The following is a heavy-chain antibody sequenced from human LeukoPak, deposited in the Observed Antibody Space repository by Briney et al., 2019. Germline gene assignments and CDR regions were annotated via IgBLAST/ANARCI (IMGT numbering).Heavy chain of an antibody. V-gene: IGHV3-30*04. CDR2: ISYDGSNK. CDR3: ARDRDTAMVHDAFDI. D-gene: IGHD5-18*01. CDR1: GFTFSSYA. Sequence: GGSLRLSCAASGFTFSSYAMHWVRQAPGKGLEWVAVISYDGSNKYYADSVKGRFTISRDNSKNTLFLQMNSLRAEDTAVFYCARDRDTAMVHDAFDIWGQGTMVTVSS. J-gene: IGHJ3*02.